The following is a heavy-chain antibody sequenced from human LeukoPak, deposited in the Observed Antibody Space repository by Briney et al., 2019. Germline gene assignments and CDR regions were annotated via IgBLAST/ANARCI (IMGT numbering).Heavy chain of an antibody. Sequence: GGSLRLSXAASGFTFDDYGMSWVRQAPGKGLEWVSGINWNGGSTGYADSVKGRFTISRDNAKNSLYLQMNSLRAEDTALYYCASLPTGGRSTSDYWGQGTLVTVSS. CDR2: INWNGGST. CDR1: GFTFDDYG. J-gene: IGHJ4*02. CDR3: ASLPTGGRSTSDY. V-gene: IGHV3-20*04. D-gene: IGHD2-2*01.